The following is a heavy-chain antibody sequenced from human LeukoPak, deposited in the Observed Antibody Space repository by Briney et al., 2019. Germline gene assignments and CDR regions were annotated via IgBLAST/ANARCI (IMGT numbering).Heavy chain of an antibody. CDR2: IRYDGSNK. V-gene: IGHV3-30*02. D-gene: IGHD6-19*01. Sequence: PGGSLRLSCAVSGFTFSSYGMHWVRQAPGKGLEWVAFIRYDGSNKYYADSVKGRFTISRDNSKNTLYLQMNSLRAEDTAVYYCAKSSVGAVAGKVYYYYGMDVWGQGTTVTVSS. CDR3: AKSSVGAVAGKVYYYYGMDV. J-gene: IGHJ6*02. CDR1: GFTFSSYG.